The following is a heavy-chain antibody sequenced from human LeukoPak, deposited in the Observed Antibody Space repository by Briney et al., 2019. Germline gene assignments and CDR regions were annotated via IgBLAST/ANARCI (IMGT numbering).Heavy chain of an antibody. J-gene: IGHJ3*02. CDR1: GGSISSHY. CDR3: ARGSFGGYAFDI. Sequence: SETLSLTCTVSGGSISSHYWSWIRQPPGKGLEWIGYIYYSRSTNYNPSLKSRVTISVDTSKNQFSLKLSSVTAADTAVYYCARGSFGGYAFDIWGQGTMVTVSS. D-gene: IGHD3-3*01. CDR2: IYYSRST. V-gene: IGHV4-59*11.